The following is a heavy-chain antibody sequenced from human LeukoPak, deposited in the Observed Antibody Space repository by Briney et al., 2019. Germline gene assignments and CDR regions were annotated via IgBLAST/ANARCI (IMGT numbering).Heavy chain of an antibody. D-gene: IGHD4-17*01. CDR1: GFTFSSYA. J-gene: IGHJ4*02. V-gene: IGHV3-23*01. CDR3: AINPGDYDDFDY. CDR2: ISGPGGAP. Sequence: HPGGSLRLSCAASGFTFSSYAMTWVRQAPGKGLEWVSAISGPGGAPFYADSVKGRFTISRDNSNNMLYLQMNSLRADDTALYYCAINPGDYDDFDYWGQGTLVTVSS.